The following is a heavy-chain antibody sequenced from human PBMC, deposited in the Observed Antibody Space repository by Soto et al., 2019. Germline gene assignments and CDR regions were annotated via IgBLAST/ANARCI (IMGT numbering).Heavy chain of an antibody. CDR2: ISAYNGNT. Sequence: ASVKVSCKASGDTVTSYGISGVRQAPGQGLEWMGWISAYNGNTNYAQKLQGRVTMTTDTSTSTAYMELRSLRSDDTAVYYCARVAFGEGNSFDPWGQGTLVTVSS. CDR3: ARVAFGEGNSFDP. CDR1: GDTVTSYG. J-gene: IGHJ5*02. V-gene: IGHV1-18*01. D-gene: IGHD3-10*01.